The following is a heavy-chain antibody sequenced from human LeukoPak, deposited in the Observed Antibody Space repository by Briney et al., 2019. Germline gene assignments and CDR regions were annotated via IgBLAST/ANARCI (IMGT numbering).Heavy chain of an antibody. J-gene: IGHJ4*02. V-gene: IGHV3-23*01. CDR3: AKPLAAAGTGLFDC. CDR1: GFTFSSYA. D-gene: IGHD6-13*01. Sequence: GGSLRLSRAASGFTFSSYAMSWVRQAPGKGLEWVSAISGSGGSTYYADSVKGRFTISRDNSKNTLYLQMNSLRAEDTAVYYCAKPLAAAGTGLFDCWGQGTLVTVSS. CDR2: ISGSGGST.